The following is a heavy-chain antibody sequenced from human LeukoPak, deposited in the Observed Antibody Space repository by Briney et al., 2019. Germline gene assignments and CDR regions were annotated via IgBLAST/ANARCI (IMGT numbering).Heavy chain of an antibody. CDR1: GGSISSYY. Sequence: SETLSLTCTVSGGSISSYYWSWIRQPAGKGLEWIGRIYTSGSTNYNPSLKSRVTMSVDTSKNQFSLKLSSVTAADTAVYYCARATYSSGADAFDIWGQGTMVTVSS. CDR2: IYTSGST. V-gene: IGHV4-4*07. J-gene: IGHJ3*02. CDR3: ARATYSSGADAFDI. D-gene: IGHD6-25*01.